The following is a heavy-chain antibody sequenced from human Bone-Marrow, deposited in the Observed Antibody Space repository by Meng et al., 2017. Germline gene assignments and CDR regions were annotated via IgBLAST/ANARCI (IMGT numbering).Heavy chain of an antibody. Sequence: QVPLQQCGAGMCKPSEALSLTCAVYGGSFSGYYWSWIRQPPGKGLEWIGEINHSGRPNYNPSLKSRVTISVDTSKNQFSLKLSSVTAADTAVYYCARGLRAARPLLFGYWGQGTLVTVSS. CDR1: GGSFSGYY. CDR2: INHSGRP. CDR3: ARGLRAARPLLFGY. V-gene: IGHV4-34*01. D-gene: IGHD6-6*01. J-gene: IGHJ4*02.